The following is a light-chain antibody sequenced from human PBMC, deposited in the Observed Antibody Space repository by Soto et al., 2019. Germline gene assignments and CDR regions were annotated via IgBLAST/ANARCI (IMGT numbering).Light chain of an antibody. CDR2: NTS. J-gene: IGKJ1*01. CDR3: QYWSDYCWT. Sequence: DIQLTQSPSTLSTSVGDRVTISCRASPSISSWLAWYQQKPGKAPKLLIYNTSNLESGVPPRFGGSGSGTEFTLTISSLQPDDFETYYCQYWSDYCWTFGQGTKVEIQ. V-gene: IGKV1-5*03. CDR1: PSISSW.